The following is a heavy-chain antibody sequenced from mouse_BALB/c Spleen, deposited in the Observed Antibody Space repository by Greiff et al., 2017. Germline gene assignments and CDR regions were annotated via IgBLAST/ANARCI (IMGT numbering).Heavy chain of an antibody. CDR2: ISNGGGST. CDR3: ARHSDAMDY. J-gene: IGHJ4*01. CDR1: GFTFSSYT. V-gene: IGHV5-12-2*01. Sequence: EVQRVESGGGLVQPGGSLKLSCAASGFTFSSYTMSWVRQTPEKRLEWVAYISNGGGSTYYPDTVKGRFTISRDNAKNTLYLQMSSLKSEDTAMYYCARHSDAMDYWGQGTSVT.